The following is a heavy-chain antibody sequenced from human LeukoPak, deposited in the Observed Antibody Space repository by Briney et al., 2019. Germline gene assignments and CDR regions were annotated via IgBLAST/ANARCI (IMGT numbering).Heavy chain of an antibody. V-gene: IGHV4-61*02. CDR3: AVIAVAGRGYFDY. J-gene: IGHJ4*02. CDR1: CGSISSGSYY. CDR2: IYTSGST. Sequence: SETLSLTCTVSCGSISSGSYYWSWIRQPAGKGLERIGRIYTSGSTNYNPSLKSRVTISVDTSKNQFSLKLSSVTAADTAVYYCAVIAVAGRGYFDYWGQGILVTVSS. D-gene: IGHD6-19*01.